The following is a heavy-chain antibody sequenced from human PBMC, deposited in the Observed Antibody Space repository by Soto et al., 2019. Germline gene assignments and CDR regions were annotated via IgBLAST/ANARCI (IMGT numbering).Heavy chain of an antibody. V-gene: IGHV4-30-4*01. CDR3: ARVGHINWFDP. CDR2: IYYSGST. D-gene: IGHD2-21*01. CDR1: GGSISSGEYY. J-gene: IGHJ5*02. Sequence: SETLSLTCTVSGGSISSGEYYWSWIRQPPGKGLEWIGYIYYSGSTYYNPSLKSRVTISVDTSKNQFSLKLSSVTAADTAVYYCARVGHINWFDPWGQGTLVTVSS.